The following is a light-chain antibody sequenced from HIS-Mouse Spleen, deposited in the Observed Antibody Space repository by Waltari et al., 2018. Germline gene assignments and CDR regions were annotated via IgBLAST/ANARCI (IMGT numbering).Light chain of an antibody. CDR3: QQRSNWPT. CDR1: QSVSSY. CDR2: EAS. Sequence: EIVLTQSPATLSLSPGERATLSCRASQSVSSYLAWYQQKPGQAPRLLIYEASNRATGITARFSGSGSGTDFTLTMSSLEPEDFAVYYCQQRSNWPTFGGGTKVEIK. J-gene: IGKJ4*01. V-gene: IGKV3-11*01.